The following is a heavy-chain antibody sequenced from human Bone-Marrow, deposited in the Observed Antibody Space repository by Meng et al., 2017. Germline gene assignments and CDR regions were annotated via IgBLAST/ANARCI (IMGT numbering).Heavy chain of an antibody. Sequence: VELVESGGGLVQPGGFLRLSCAASGFTLSSYWMSWVRQAPGKGLEWVANIKQDGSEKYYVDSVKGRFTISRDNAKNSLYLQMNSLRAEDTAVYYCASLVYGYYYYWGQGTLVTVSS. D-gene: IGHD3-22*01. CDR3: ASLVYGYYYY. J-gene: IGHJ4*02. CDR1: GFTLSSYW. CDR2: IKQDGSEK. V-gene: IGHV3-7*01.